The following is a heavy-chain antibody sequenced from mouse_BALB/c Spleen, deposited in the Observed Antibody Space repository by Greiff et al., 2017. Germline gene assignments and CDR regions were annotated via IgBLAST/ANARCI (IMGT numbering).Heavy chain of an antibody. D-gene: IGHD3-1*01. V-gene: IGHV2-9*02. CDR1: GFSLPSYG. J-gene: IGHJ4*01. CDR2: IWAGGST. CDR3: ARGGARALYYAMDY. Sequence: VHLVESGPGLVAPSQSLSITCTVSGFSLPSYGVHWVRQPPGKGLEWLGVIWAGGSTNYNSALMSRLSISKDNSKSQVFLKMNSLQTDDTAMYYCARGGARALYYAMDYWGQGTSVTVSS.